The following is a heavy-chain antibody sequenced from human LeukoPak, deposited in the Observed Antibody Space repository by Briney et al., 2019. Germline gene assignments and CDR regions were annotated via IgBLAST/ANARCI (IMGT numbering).Heavy chain of an antibody. CDR3: ARVAVWFGESKHYYFDY. CDR2: INPSGGST. V-gene: IGHV1-46*01. Sequence: ASVKVSCKASGYTFTNYYMHWVRQAPGQGLEWMGIINPSGGSTSYALKFQGRLIMTRDTSTSTVYMELSSLRSEDTAVYYCARVAVWFGESKHYYFDYWGQGTLVTVSS. D-gene: IGHD3-10*01. CDR1: GYTFTNYY. J-gene: IGHJ4*02.